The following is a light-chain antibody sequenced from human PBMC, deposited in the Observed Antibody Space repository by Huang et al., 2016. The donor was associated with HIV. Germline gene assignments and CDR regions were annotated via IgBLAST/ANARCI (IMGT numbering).Light chain of an antibody. Sequence: PGESATLSCRTSQSIFNYLAWYQQRPGQAPRLLIYDASNRATGVSARFSGSGSGTDFALTISNLEPEDFAVYYCQQRSAWPRTFGQGTKLEI. CDR3: QQRSAWPRT. V-gene: IGKV3-11*01. J-gene: IGKJ2*01. CDR2: DAS. CDR1: QSIFNY.